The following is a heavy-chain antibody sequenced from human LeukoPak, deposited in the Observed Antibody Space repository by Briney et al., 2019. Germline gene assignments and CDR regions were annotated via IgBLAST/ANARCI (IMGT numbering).Heavy chain of an antibody. J-gene: IGHJ5*02. D-gene: IGHD3-10*01. V-gene: IGHV3-72*01. CDR1: GFTFSSYG. CDR3: ASLYGSGKRWVDP. CDR2: TRNKANSYTT. Sequence: GGSLRLSCAASGFTFSSYGVHWVRQAPGKGLEWVGRTRNKANSYTTEYAASVKGRFTISRDDSKNSLYLQMNSLKTEDTAVYYCASLYGSGKRWVDPWGQGTLVTVSS.